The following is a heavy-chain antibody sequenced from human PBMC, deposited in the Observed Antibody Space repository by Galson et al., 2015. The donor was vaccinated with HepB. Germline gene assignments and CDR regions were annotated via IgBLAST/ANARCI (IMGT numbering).Heavy chain of an antibody. CDR3: AKGGGDFWSGYYTGNYFDY. Sequence: SLRLSCAASGFTFSSYAMSWVRQAPGKGLEWVSAISGSGGSTYYADSVKGRFTISRDNSKNTLYLQMNSLRAEDTAVYYCAKGGGDFWSGYYTGNYFDYWAREPWSPSPQ. CDR1: GFTFSSYA. D-gene: IGHD3-3*01. CDR2: ISGSGGST. J-gene: IGHJ4*02. V-gene: IGHV3-23*01.